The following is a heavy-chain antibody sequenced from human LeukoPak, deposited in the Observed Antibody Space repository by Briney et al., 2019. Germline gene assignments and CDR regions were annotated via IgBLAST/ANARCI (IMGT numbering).Heavy chain of an antibody. J-gene: IGHJ3*02. Sequence: SVKVSCKASGYTFTSYGISWVRQAPGQGLEWMGGILPIFGTTNYAQKFQARVTITADESTSTAYMEMSSLKSEDTAVYYCGRVSCGGNCYSLIGTFDIWGQGTMVTVSS. D-gene: IGHD2-15*01. CDR2: ILPIFGTT. CDR1: GYTFTSYG. CDR3: GRVSCGGNCYSLIGTFDI. V-gene: IGHV1-69*13.